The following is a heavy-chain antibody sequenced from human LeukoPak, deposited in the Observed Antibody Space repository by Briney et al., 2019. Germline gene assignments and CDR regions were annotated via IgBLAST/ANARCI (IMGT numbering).Heavy chain of an antibody. CDR3: ARAVTYFYGSVTYDWFDP. J-gene: IGHJ5*02. D-gene: IGHD3-10*01. CDR2: IKSDGST. CDR1: GFTFSSYW. V-gene: IGHV3-74*01. Sequence: PGGSLRLSCAASGFTFSSYWMHWVRQTPGKGLVWVSRIKSDGSTISADSVKGRFTISRDNARNTLYLQMNSLRVEDTAMYYCARAVTYFYGSVTYDWFDPWGQGTLVTVSS.